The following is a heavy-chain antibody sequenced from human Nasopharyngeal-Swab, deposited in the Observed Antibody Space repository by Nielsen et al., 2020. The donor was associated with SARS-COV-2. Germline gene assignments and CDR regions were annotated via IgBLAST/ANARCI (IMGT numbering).Heavy chain of an antibody. Sequence: SVKVSCKASGYTLTNYGISWVRQAPGQGLEWVGRVIPILNTSNYALKFQGRVSVTAEKSTNTAYMELRSLRSDDTAVYYCARDAYGPSPFDYWGQGTLVTVSS. J-gene: IGHJ4*02. D-gene: IGHD4-17*01. CDR2: VIPILNTS. V-gene: IGHV1-69*04. CDR1: GYTLTNYG. CDR3: ARDAYGPSPFDY.